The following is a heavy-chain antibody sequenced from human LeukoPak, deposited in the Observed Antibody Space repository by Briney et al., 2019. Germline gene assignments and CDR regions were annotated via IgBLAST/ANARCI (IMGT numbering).Heavy chain of an antibody. CDR2: IYHSGST. D-gene: IGHD4-23*01. J-gene: IGHJ4*02. Sequence: SETLSLTCTVSGGSISSGDYHWGWMRQPPGRGREWLGIIYHSGSTHQNPSLKSRVTISVDTSKNQFYLKLSSVTASDTAVYFCARQVGGNRWYSDFWGQGTLVTVSS. CDR3: ARQVGGNRWYSDF. CDR1: GGSISSGDYH. V-gene: IGHV4-39*01.